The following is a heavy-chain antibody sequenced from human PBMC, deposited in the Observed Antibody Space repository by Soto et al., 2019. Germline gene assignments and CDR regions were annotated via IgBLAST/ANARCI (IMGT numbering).Heavy chain of an antibody. Sequence: QVQLHQWGAGLLKPSETLSLTGAVYGESFSGHYWSWIRQTPGKGLEWIGEINHDGNTNYNPSLKSRATIXVXTXXNQFSRRRSSVTAADTAVYYCARVGAGNGTGSLDYWGQGNVVTVSS. D-gene: IGHD3-10*01. CDR3: ARVGAGNGTGSLDY. V-gene: IGHV4-34*01. CDR1: GESFSGHY. J-gene: IGHJ4*02. CDR2: INHDGNT.